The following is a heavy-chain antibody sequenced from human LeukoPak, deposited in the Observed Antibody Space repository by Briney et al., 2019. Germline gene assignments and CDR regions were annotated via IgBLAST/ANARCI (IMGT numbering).Heavy chain of an antibody. CDR2: INHSGYT. CDR1: GTSFTSYY. CDR3: ARMTTVHDY. D-gene: IGHD4-17*01. J-gene: IGHJ4*02. Sequence: SETLSLTCSVSGTSFTSYYWSWIRQTPGKGLEWIVEINHSGYTNMNPSLKRRVTIPVDTSKNQFALMMTSVTATDTAVCFCARMTTVHDYWGQGILVTVSS. V-gene: IGHV4-34*01.